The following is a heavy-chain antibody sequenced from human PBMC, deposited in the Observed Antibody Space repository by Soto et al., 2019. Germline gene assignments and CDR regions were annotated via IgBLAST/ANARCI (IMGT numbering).Heavy chain of an antibody. Sequence: ASVKVSCKASGYTFTSYYMHWVRQAPGQGLEWMGIINPSGGSTSYAQKFQGRVTMTRDTSTSTVYMELSSLRSEDTAVYYCARDALPGDTGPDWYFDLWGRGTLVTVSS. CDR1: GYTFTSYY. CDR2: INPSGGST. D-gene: IGHD7-27*01. J-gene: IGHJ2*01. V-gene: IGHV1-46*01. CDR3: ARDALPGDTGPDWYFDL.